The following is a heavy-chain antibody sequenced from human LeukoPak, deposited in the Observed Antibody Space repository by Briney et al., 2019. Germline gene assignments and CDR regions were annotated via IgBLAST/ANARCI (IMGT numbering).Heavy chain of an antibody. CDR1: GFTFSSYG. CDR3: AKSFWSGYYSHAFDI. J-gene: IGHJ3*02. Sequence: PGGSLRLSCAASGFTFSSYGMHWVRQAPGKGLEWVAFIRYDGSNKYYADSVKGRFTISRDNSKNTLYLQMNSLRAEDTAVYYCAKSFWSGYYSHAFDIWGQGTMVTVSS. CDR2: IRYDGSNK. V-gene: IGHV3-30*02. D-gene: IGHD3-3*01.